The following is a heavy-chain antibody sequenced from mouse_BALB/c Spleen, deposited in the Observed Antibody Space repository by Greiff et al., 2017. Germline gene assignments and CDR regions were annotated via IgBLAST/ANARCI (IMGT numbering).Heavy chain of an antibody. CDR1: GYSFTSYY. CDR2: IFPGSGNT. Sequence: QLQQSGPELVKPGASVKISCKASGYSFTSYYIHWVKQRPGQGLVWIGWIFPGSGNTKYNEKFKGKATLTADTSSSTAYMQLSSLTSEDSAVYFCARRDDYDRAWFAYWGQGTLVTVSA. J-gene: IGHJ3*01. D-gene: IGHD2-4*01. V-gene: IGHV1-66*01. CDR3: ARRDDYDRAWFAY.